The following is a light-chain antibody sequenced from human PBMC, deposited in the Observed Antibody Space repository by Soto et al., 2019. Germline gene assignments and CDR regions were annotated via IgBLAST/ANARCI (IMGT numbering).Light chain of an antibody. CDR2: AAS. V-gene: IGKV1-9*01. CDR1: QGISSY. J-gene: IGKJ4*01. CDR3: RQVDSFPVT. Sequence: DIQLTQSPSFLSASVGDRVTITCRASQGISSYLAWYQQKPGKAPKVLIYAASTLQSGVPSRFSSSGSGTGFTVTILSPHPEDLPTYYCRQVDSFPVTFGGGTKVEIK.